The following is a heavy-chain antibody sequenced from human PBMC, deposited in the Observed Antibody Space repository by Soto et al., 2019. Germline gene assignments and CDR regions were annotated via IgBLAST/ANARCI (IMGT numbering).Heavy chain of an antibody. CDR2: IYHSGST. Sequence: QVQLQESGPGLVKPSGTLSLTCAVSGASISSNNWWSWVRQPPGKGLEWIWEIYHSGSTNYNPSLKSRVTISVDKSKNQFSLKLSSVTAADTAVYYCARDEAQDYYYGMDVWGQGTTVTASS. CDR1: GASISSNNW. CDR3: ARDEAQDYYYGMDV. J-gene: IGHJ6*02. V-gene: IGHV4-4*02.